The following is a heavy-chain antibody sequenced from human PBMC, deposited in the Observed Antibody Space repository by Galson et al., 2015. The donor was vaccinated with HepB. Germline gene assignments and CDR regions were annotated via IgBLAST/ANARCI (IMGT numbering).Heavy chain of an antibody. D-gene: IGHD3-16*01. CDR3: ATGGGRPLRFDD. J-gene: IGHJ4*02. V-gene: IGHV1-2*02. Sequence: SVKVSCKASGYTFTNFYIHWVRQVPGQGPECMGWVNPNSGATTYTPKFQDRLTMTRDTSLRTVYMELNRLTSDDTAVYYCATGGGRPLRFDDWGQGTLVTVSS. CDR2: VNPNSGAT. CDR1: GYTFTNFY.